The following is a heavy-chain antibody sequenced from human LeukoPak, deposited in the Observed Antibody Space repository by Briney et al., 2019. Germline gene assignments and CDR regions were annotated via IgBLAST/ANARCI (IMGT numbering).Heavy chain of an antibody. Sequence: ASVKVSCKASGYTFTGYYMHWVRQAPGQGLEWMGWINPNSGGTNYAQKFQGRVTMTRDTSISTAYMELSRLRSDDTAVYYCARSLGERLSGYYCYMDVWGKGTTVTISS. CDR2: INPNSGGT. D-gene: IGHD3-16*01. J-gene: IGHJ6*03. CDR3: ARSLGERLSGYYCYMDV. V-gene: IGHV1-2*02. CDR1: GYTFTGYY.